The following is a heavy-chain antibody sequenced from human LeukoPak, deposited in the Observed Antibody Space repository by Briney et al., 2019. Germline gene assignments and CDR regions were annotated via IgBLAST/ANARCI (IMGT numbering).Heavy chain of an antibody. CDR1: GFTFSSYA. D-gene: IGHD3-9*01. CDR3: ARDTPPYYDILTGYLDY. J-gene: IGHJ4*02. CDR2: ISYDGSNK. V-gene: IGHV3-30-3*01. Sequence: GGSLRLSCAAFGFTFSSYAMHWVRQAPGKGLEWVAVISYDGSNKYYADSVKGRFTISRDNSKNTLYLQMNSLRAEDTAVYYCARDTPPYYDILTGYLDYWGQGTLVTVSS.